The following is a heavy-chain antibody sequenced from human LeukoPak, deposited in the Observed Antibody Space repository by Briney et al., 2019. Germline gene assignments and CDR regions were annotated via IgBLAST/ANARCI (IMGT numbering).Heavy chain of an antibody. J-gene: IGHJ4*01. D-gene: IGHD4-11*01. CDR2: IWSDGSNR. CDR3: ARDAQRGFDYSNSLKY. V-gene: IGHV3-33*01. CDR1: GFIFSHYG. Sequence: PGKSLRLSCVPSGFIFSHYGMHWVRQAPGKGLEWVAVIWSDGSNRFYADSVKGRFTISRDNSQNTVSLEMNSLRVDDTAIYYCARDAQRGFDYSNSLKYWGHGTLVTVSS.